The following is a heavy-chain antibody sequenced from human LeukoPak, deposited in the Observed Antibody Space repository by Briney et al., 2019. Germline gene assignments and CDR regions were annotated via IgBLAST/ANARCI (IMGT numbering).Heavy chain of an antibody. D-gene: IGHD5-18*01. V-gene: IGHV3-74*01. CDR2: ISPTGSTT. CDR1: GFSFSGHW. J-gene: IGHJ4*02. CDR3: TRGGGYSYVYLGY. Sequence: GGSLRLSCTASGFSFSGHWMHWARQLPGKGLVWVSRISPTGSTTSYADSVKGRFTVSRDNAKNTLYLKMNSLRAEDTAVYYCTRGGGYSYVYLGYWGQGTLVTVSS.